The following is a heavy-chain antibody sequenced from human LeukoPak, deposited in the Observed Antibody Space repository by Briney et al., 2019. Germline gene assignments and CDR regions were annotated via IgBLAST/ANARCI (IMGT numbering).Heavy chain of an antibody. V-gene: IGHV1-2*02. D-gene: IGHD2-21*02. CDR1: GYTLTGYY. CDR2: INPNSGGT. J-gene: IGHJ4*02. Sequence: ASVKCSCKPSGYTLTGYYMHWVRQATGHGLVLFGWINPNSGGTNYAQKFQGRVTMTRDTSISTAYMELSRLRSDDTAVYYCATKTVRDVTPFDYWGQGTLVTVSS. CDR3: ATKTVRDVTPFDY.